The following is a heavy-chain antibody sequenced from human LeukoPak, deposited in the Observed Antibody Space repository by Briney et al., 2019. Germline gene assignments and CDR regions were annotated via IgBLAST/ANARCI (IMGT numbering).Heavy chain of an antibody. CDR2: IYHSENT. V-gene: IGHV4-30-2*01. CDR1: GGSIGSGGYS. Sequence: PSETLSLTCAVSGGSIGSGGYSWSWIRQPPGKGLEWIGYIYHSENTYYNPSLKSRVTISIDRSKNQFSLKLSSVTAADTAVYYCAGGGVATRYWGQGTLVTVSS. D-gene: IGHD3-16*01. J-gene: IGHJ4*02. CDR3: AGGGVATRY.